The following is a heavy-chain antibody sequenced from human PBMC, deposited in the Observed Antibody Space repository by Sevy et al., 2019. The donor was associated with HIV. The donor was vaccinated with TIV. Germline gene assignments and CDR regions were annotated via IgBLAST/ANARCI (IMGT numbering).Heavy chain of an antibody. D-gene: IGHD3-22*01. V-gene: IGHV3-15*01. Sequence: GGSLRLSCAASGFTFSNAWMSWVRQAPGKGLEWVGRIKSKTYGGTTDYAAPVKGRFTISRDDSKNTLYLQMNSLKTEDTAVYYCTTIVVFDYWGQGTLVTVSS. J-gene: IGHJ4*02. CDR2: IKSKTYGGTT. CDR3: TTIVVFDY. CDR1: GFTFSNAW.